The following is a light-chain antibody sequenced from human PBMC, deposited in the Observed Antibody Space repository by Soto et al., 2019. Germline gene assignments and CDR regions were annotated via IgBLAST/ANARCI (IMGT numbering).Light chain of an antibody. V-gene: IGKV3-20*01. J-gene: IGKJ1*01. CDR3: QQYGSSPRT. CDR1: QSVSSSY. CDR2: GAS. Sequence: EIVLTQSAGTLSLSPGERATLSCRASQSVSSSYLAWYQQKPGQAPRLLIYGASSRATGIQDRFSGSGSGKDFTLTISRLEPEDFAVYYCQQYGSSPRTFGQGTKVEVK.